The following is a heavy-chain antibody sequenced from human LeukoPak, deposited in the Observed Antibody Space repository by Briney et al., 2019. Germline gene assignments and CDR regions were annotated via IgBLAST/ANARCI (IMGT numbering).Heavy chain of an antibody. V-gene: IGHV4-39*07. CDR2: IYYSGST. J-gene: IGHJ4*02. CDR1: GGSISSSSYY. D-gene: IGHD6-13*01. Sequence: SETLSRTCTVSGGSISSSSYYWGWIRQPPGKGLEWIGSIYYSGSTYYNPSLKSRVTMSVDTSKNQFSLNLSSVTAADTAVYYCARGGSSWQSFDYWGQGTLVTVSS. CDR3: ARGGSSWQSFDY.